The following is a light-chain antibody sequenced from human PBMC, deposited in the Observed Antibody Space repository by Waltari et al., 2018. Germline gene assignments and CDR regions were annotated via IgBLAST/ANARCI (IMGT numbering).Light chain of an antibody. CDR2: WAS. Sequence: DIVMTQSPDSLAVSLGERATINCKSSRRVLYSSNNKNYLAWYQQKPGQPPKLLIYWASTRESGVPDRFSGRGSGTDFTLAISSLQAEDVAVYYCQQYYTTPPTFGQGTKVEIK. V-gene: IGKV4-1*01. CDR3: QQYYTTPPT. J-gene: IGKJ1*01. CDR1: RRVLYSSNNKNY.